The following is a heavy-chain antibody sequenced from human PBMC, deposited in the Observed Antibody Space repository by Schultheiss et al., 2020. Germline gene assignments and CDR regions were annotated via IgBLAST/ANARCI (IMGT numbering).Heavy chain of an antibody. CDR1: GGSISSGGYY. CDR2: IFHSGST. Sequence: SETLSLTCTVSGGSISSGGYYWSWIRQHPGKGLEWIGYIFHSGSTYYNPSLKSRVTISVDTSKNQFSLRLSSVTAADRAVYYCARESKTYDGSGYYIDYWGQGTLVTVS. J-gene: IGHJ4*02. CDR3: ARESKTYDGSGYYIDY. V-gene: IGHV4-31*03. D-gene: IGHD3-22*01.